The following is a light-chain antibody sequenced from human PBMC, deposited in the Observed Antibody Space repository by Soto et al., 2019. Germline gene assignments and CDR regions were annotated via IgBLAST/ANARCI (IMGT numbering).Light chain of an antibody. V-gene: IGKV3D-15*01. J-gene: IGKJ5*01. CDR1: QSVSSRY. CDR3: QQYHYWPPIT. Sequence: EIVLTQSPGTLSLSPGERATLSCRASQSVSSRYLAWYQKKPGQAPRLLIYGASTRATGIPARFSGSGSGTEFALTISSLQSEDFAVYYCQQYHYWPPITFGQGTRLEIK. CDR2: GAS.